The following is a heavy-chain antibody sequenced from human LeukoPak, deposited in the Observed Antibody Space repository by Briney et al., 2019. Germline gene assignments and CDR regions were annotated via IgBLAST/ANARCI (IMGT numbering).Heavy chain of an antibody. CDR1: VGTFSSYA. V-gene: IGHV1-69*04. D-gene: IGHD3-22*01. CDR2: IIPIFGIA. J-gene: IGHJ4*02. CDR3: ARAYSSGLINY. Sequence: GASVKVSCKASVGTFSSYAISWVRQAPGQGLEWMGRIIPIFGIANYAQKFQGRVTITADKSTSTAYMELSSLRSEDTAVYYCARAYSSGLINYWGQGTLVTVSS.